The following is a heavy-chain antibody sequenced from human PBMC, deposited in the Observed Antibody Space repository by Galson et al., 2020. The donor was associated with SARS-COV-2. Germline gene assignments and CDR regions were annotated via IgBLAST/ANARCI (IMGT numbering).Heavy chain of an antibody. CDR2: ISDVGSNN. Sequence: TGGSLRLSCAASGFTFSNYAMHWVRQAPGKGLEWVAVISDVGSNNYYADSVKGRFTISRDNSKNTLYLQMNSLRAEDTAVYYCASQYYHDEGWFDPWGQGTLVTVSS. D-gene: IGHD3-22*01. CDR1: GFTFSNYA. CDR3: ASQYYHDEGWFDP. J-gene: IGHJ5*02. V-gene: IGHV3-30-3*01.